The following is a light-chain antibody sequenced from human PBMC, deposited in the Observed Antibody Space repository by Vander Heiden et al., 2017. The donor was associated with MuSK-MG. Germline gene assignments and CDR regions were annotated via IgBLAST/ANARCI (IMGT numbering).Light chain of an antibody. CDR2: GAS. CDR1: QSVNSNY. CDR3: QQYVSSLRT. J-gene: IGKJ1*01. V-gene: IGKV3-20*01. Sequence: EIVLTQSPGSLALSAGERATLSCRASQSVNSNYLAWYLQKPGQAPSLLIYGASSRTTGIPDRFSGSGSETDFTLTISRLEPEDSGLYYCQQYVSSLRTFGQGTKVEIK.